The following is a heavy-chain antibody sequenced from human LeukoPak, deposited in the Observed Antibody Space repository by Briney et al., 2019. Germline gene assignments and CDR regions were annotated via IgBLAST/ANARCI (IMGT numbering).Heavy chain of an antibody. CDR3: ARALAYDILTGYYSYYFDY. CDR2: ISAYNGNT. J-gene: IGHJ4*02. V-gene: IGHV1-18*01. CDR1: GYTFTSYG. D-gene: IGHD3-9*01. Sequence: ASVKVSCKASGYTFTSYGISWVRQAPGQGLEWMGWISAYNGNTNYAQKLQGRVTMTTDTSTSTAYMKLRSLRSDDTAVYYCARALAYDILTGYYSYYFDYWGQGTLVTVSS.